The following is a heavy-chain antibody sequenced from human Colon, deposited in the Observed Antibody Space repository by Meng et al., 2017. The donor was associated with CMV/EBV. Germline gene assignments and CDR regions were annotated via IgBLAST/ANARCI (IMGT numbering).Heavy chain of an antibody. V-gene: IGHV3-23*01. J-gene: IGHJ4*02. D-gene: IGHD3-22*01. Sequence: GGSLRLSCVVSGFTFDNYAMSWVRQAPGKGLEWVSAISGSGRTPYYADSVKGRFTISRDNSQSPFYLQMSALRVEDTAVYYCAKPFLSGYYSFDSWGQGTLVTVSS. CDR2: ISGSGRTP. CDR1: GFTFDNYA. CDR3: AKPFLSGYYSFDS.